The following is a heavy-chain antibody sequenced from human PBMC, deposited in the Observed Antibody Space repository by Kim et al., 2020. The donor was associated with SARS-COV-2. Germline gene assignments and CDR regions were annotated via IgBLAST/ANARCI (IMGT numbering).Heavy chain of an antibody. V-gene: IGHV4-39*01. CDR1: GGSISSSSYY. CDR2: IYYSGST. Sequence: SETLSLTCTVSGGSISSSSYYWGWIRQPPGKGLEWIGSIYYSGSTYYNPSLKSRVTISVDTSKNQFSLKLSSVIAADTAVYYCARRWFGEFYFDYWGQGTLVTVSS. J-gene: IGHJ4*02. D-gene: IGHD3-10*01. CDR3: ARRWFGEFYFDY.